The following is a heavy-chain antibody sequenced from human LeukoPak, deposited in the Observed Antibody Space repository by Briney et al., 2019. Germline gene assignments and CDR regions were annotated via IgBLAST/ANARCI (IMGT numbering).Heavy chain of an antibody. CDR3: ARLVVDTAMVYYYYYGMDV. J-gene: IGHJ6*02. Sequence: SETLSLTCTVSGGSISSSSYYWGRIRQPPGKGLEWIGSIYYSGSTYYNPSLKSRVTISVDTSKNQFSLKLSSVTAADTAVYYCARLVVDTAMVYYYYYGMDVWGQGTTVTVSS. CDR2: IYYSGST. D-gene: IGHD5-18*01. CDR1: GGSISSSSYY. V-gene: IGHV4-39*01.